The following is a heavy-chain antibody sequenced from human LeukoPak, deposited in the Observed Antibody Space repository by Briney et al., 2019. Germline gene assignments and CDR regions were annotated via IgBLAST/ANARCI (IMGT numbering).Heavy chain of an antibody. CDR3: ARNNYYYDSSCYFGYFDY. Sequence: SETLSLTCTVSGGSISSYYWSWIRQPAGKGREWIGRFYTSGSTNYNPSLKSRVTMSVDTSKNQFSLKLSSVTAADTAVYYCARNNYYYDSSCYFGYFDYWGQGTLVTVSS. CDR2: FYTSGST. J-gene: IGHJ4*02. V-gene: IGHV4-4*07. D-gene: IGHD3-22*01. CDR1: GGSISSYY.